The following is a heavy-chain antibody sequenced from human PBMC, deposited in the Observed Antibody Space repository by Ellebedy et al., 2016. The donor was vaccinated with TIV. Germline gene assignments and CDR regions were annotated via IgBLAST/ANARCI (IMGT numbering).Heavy chain of an antibody. Sequence: MPSETLSLTCALSGGSFSNFFWTWIRQPPGKGLEWIGEINHSGSTTSNVSLKSRVTISVDTSKNQFSLKLRSVTAADTAVYYCARASTVRNYYGMDVWGQGTTVTVSS. CDR2: INHSGST. J-gene: IGHJ6*02. V-gene: IGHV4-34*01. CDR1: GGSFSNFF. D-gene: IGHD4-11*01. CDR3: ARASTVRNYYGMDV.